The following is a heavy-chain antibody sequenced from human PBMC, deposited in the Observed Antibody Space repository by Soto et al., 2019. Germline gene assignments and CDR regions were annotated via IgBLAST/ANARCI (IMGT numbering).Heavy chain of an antibody. CDR2: ISSSSSTI. CDR1: VFTFSSYS. Sequence: GGSLRLSCAASVFTFSSYSMNFVRQAPGKGLEWVSYISSSSSTIYYADSVKGRFTISRDNAKNSLYLHMNSLRDEDTAVYYCARGYGDFADYGMEVWGQGTPVTVSS. V-gene: IGHV3-48*02. J-gene: IGHJ6*02. CDR3: ARGYGDFADYGMEV. D-gene: IGHD4-17*01.